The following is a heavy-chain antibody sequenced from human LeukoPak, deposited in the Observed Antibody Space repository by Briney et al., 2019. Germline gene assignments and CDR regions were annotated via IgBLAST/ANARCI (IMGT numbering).Heavy chain of an antibody. CDR1: GGTFSTFA. V-gene: IGHV1-69*13. D-gene: IGHD1-26*01. J-gene: IGHJ5*02. CDR2: IIPIFGTA. Sequence: SVKVSCKASGGTFSTFAISWVRQAPGQGLEWMGGIIPIFGTANYAQKFQGRVTITADESTSTAYMELSSLRSEDTAVYYCATIGIVGATRNWFDPWGQGTLVTVSS. CDR3: ATIGIVGATRNWFDP.